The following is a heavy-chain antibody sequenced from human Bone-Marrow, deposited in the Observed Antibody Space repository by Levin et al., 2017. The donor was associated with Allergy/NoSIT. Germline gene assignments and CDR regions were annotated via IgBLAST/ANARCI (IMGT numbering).Heavy chain of an antibody. J-gene: IGHJ4*02. CDR3: ARRRAVAKITYFDY. CDR2: IYPGDSET. D-gene: IGHD5-24*01. V-gene: IGHV5-51*01. Sequence: GESLKISCKGSEYTFTSYWIGWVRQMPGKGLEWMGIIYPGDSETRYSPSFQGQVTISADKSISTAYLQWSSLKASDTAMYYCARRRAVAKITYFDYWGQGTLVTVSS. CDR1: EYTFTSYW.